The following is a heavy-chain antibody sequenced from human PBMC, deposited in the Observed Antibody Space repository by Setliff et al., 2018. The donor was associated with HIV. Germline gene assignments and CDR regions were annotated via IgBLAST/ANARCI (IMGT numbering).Heavy chain of an antibody. CDR3: ARGRSGWYSGYYYYYMDV. CDR1: GGSFSGYY. D-gene: IGHD6-19*01. Sequence: SETLSLTCAVYGGSFSGYYWSWIRQPPGKGLEWIGEINHSGSTNHNPSLQSRVTISVDTSKNQFSLKLSSVTAADTAVYYCARGRSGWYSGYYYYYMDVWGKGTTVTV. J-gene: IGHJ6*03. V-gene: IGHV4-34*01. CDR2: INHSGST.